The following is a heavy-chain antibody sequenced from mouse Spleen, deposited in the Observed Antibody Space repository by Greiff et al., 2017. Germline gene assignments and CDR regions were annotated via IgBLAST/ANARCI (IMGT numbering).Heavy chain of an antibody. Sequence: QVQLQQSGAELVKPGASVKISCKASGYAFSSYWMNWVKQRPGKGLEWIGQIYPGDGDTNYNGKFKGKATLTADKSSSTAYMQLSSLTSEDSAVYFCAREMDYDAYYYAMDYGGQGTSVTVSS. J-gene: IGHJ4*01. D-gene: IGHD2-4*01. CDR3: AREMDYDAYYYAMDY. CDR2: IYPGDGDT. V-gene: IGHV1-80*01. CDR1: GYAFSSYW.